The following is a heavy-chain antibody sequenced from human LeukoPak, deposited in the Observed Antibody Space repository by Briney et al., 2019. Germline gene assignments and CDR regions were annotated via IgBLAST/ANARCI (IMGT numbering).Heavy chain of an antibody. CDR1: GFSLSTSGMC. CDR3: ARLYYYDSSGYYQIDY. CDR2: IDWDDDK. J-gene: IGHJ4*02. V-gene: IGHV2-70*01. Sequence: SGPTLVNPTQTLTLTCTFSGFSLSTSGMCVSWIRQPPGKALEWLALIDWDDDKYYSTYLKTRLTISQDTSKNQVVLTMTNMDPVDTATYYCARLYYYDSSGYYQIDYWGQGTLVTVSS. D-gene: IGHD3-22*01.